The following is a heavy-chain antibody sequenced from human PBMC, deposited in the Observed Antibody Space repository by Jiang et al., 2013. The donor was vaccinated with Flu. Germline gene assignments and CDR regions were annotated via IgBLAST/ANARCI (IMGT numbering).Heavy chain of an antibody. J-gene: IGHJ4*02. V-gene: IGHV4-39*07. Sequence: GSGLVKPSETLSLTCAVSGGSISGSGHYWVWIRQPPGKGLEWVGSIYHSGSTYYKPSLRSRVTMSVDTSKNQFSLNLSSVTAADTAVYYCAVSRGSGTFDYWGQGTLVIVSS. CDR1: GGSISGSGHY. D-gene: IGHD3-10*01. CDR2: IYHSGST. CDR3: AVSRGSGTFDY.